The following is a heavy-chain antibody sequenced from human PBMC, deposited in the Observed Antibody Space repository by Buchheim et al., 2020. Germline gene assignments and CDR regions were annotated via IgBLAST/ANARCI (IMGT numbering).Heavy chain of an antibody. J-gene: IGHJ6*02. CDR3: AREGYSSSWYRYYYGMDV. D-gene: IGHD6-13*01. Sequence: QVQLVESGGGVVQPGRSLRLSCAASGFTFSSYAMHWVRQAPGKGLEWVAFISYDGSNKYYADSVKGRFTISRDNSKNTLYLQMNSLRAEETAVYYCAREGYSSSWYRYYYGMDVWGPGTT. CDR2: ISYDGSNK. CDR1: GFTFSSYA. V-gene: IGHV3-30-3*01.